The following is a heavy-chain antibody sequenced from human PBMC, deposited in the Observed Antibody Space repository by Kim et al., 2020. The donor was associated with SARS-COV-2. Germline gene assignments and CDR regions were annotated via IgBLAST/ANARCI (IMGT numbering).Heavy chain of an antibody. CDR2: IHPNSGDT. CDR3: TREDF. V-gene: IGHV1-2*02. Sequence: ASVKVSCKVSGYTFTGYYLHWMRQAPGQGLEWMGWIHPNSGDTTSAQKFQGRVAMTRDTSINTAYMELSRLTSDDTAVYYCTREDFWGQGTLVTVAS. J-gene: IGHJ4*02. CDR1: GYTFTGYY.